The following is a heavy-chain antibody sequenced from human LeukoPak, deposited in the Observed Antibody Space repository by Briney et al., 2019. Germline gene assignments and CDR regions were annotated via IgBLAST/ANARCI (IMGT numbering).Heavy chain of an antibody. D-gene: IGHD2-15*01. CDR2: IYYSGNA. CDR3: ARGPGLRYYSGGSCYAFDY. J-gene: IGHJ4*02. V-gene: IGHV4-30-4*08. Sequence: SETLSLTCTVSGGSISSADHYWSWIRQLPGKGLEWIGYIYYSGNAYYNPSLKSRVTISVDTSKNQFSLKLSSVTAADTAVYYCARGPGLRYYSGGSCYAFDYWGQGTLVIVSS. CDR1: GGSISSADHY.